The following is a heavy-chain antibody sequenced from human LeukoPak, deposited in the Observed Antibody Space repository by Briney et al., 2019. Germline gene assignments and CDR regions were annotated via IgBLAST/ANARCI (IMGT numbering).Heavy chain of an antibody. CDR1: GFTFSNAW. V-gene: IGHV3-15*01. J-gene: IGHJ4*02. CDR3: TTDIWSAVGRDC. Sequence: GGSLRLSCAASGFTFSNAWMNWVRQAPGKGLEWVGRIKSKTDGGTTDYAAPVKGRFTISRDDSKSTLYLQMNSPKTEDTAVYYCTTDIWSAVGRDCWGQGTLVTVSS. D-gene: IGHD6-13*01. CDR2: IKSKTDGGTT.